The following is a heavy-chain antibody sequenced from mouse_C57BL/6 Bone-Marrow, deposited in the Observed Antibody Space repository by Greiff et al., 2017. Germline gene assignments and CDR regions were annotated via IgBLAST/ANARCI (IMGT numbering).Heavy chain of an antibody. Sequence: DVMLVESGGGLVKPGGSLKLSCAASGFTFSDYGMHWVRQAPEKGLEWVAYISSGSSTIYYADTVKGRFTISRDNSKNTLFLQMTSLRSEDTAMYYCARGTRDYWGQGTTLTVSS. CDR1: GFTFSDYG. CDR2: ISSGSSTI. D-gene: IGHD2-13*01. J-gene: IGHJ2*01. CDR3: ARGTRDY. V-gene: IGHV5-17*01.